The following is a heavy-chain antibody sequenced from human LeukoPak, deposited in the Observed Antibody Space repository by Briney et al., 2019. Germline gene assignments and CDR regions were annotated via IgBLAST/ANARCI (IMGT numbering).Heavy chain of an antibody. D-gene: IGHD6-19*01. CDR1: GASISSHY. J-gene: IGHJ4*02. CDR3: TRDGGVAVTPLDFDF. Sequence: PSETLSLTCTVSGASISSHYWSWLRQSPGKGLEWIGYISYSGRTDYNPSLKSRVTLSVDTSKNQISLRLSSVTAADTAVYYCTRDGGVAVTPLDFDFWGQGTLVTVSS. V-gene: IGHV4-59*11. CDR2: ISYSGRT.